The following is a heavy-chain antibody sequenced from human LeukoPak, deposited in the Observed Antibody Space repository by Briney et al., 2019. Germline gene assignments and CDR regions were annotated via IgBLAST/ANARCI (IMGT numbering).Heavy chain of an antibody. CDR2: IKQDGSEK. CDR3: AREGQYYYDSSGYYDY. CDR1: GFTFSSYS. J-gene: IGHJ4*02. V-gene: IGHV3-7*01. Sequence: GGSLRLSCAAFGFTFSSYSMNWVRQAPGKGLEWVANIKQDGSEKYYVDSVKGRFTISRDNAKNSLYLQMNSLRAEDTAVYYCAREGQYYYDSSGYYDYWGQGTLVTVSS. D-gene: IGHD3-22*01.